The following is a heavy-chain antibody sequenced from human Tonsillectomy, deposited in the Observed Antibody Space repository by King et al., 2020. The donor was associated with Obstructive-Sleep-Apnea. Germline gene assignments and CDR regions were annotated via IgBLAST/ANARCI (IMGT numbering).Heavy chain of an antibody. Sequence: QLQESGPGLVKPSQTLSLTCTVSGGSLSRGSYYWTWIRHHQRKGLAWIGYIAHSGKSYYHPSLKSRVSISGDTSKNQFSLKLSSVTAADTAVYYCVRDNSSGWYHFFDYWGQGIVVAVSS. D-gene: IGHD6-19*01. J-gene: IGHJ4*02. CDR3: VRDNSSGWYHFFDY. CDR2: IAHSGKS. CDR1: GGSLSRGSYY. V-gene: IGHV4-31*03.